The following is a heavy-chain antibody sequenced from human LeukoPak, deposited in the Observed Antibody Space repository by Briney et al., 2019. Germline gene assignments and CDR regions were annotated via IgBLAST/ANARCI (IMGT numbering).Heavy chain of an antibody. D-gene: IGHD6-13*01. CDR1: GGSISSSSYY. CDR2: IYYSGST. CDR3: AREGKQPYYYYYMDV. V-gene: IGHV4-39*07. Sequence: PSETLSLTCAVSGGSISSSSYYWGWIRQPPGKGLEWIGSIYYSGSTYYNPSLKSRVTISVDTSKNQFSLKLSSVTAADTAVYYCAREGKQPYYYYYMDVWGKGTTVTVSS. J-gene: IGHJ6*03.